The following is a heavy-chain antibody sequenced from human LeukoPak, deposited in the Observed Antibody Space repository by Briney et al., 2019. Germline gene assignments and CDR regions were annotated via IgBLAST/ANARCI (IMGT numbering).Heavy chain of an antibody. CDR2: INPNSGGT. J-gene: IGHJ5*02. D-gene: IGHD3-3*01. CDR1: GYTFTGYY. Sequence: GASVKVSCKASGYTFTGYYMHWVRQAPGQGLEWMGWINPNSGGTNYAQKFQGRVTMTRDTSISTAYMELSRLRSDDTAVYYCARDPTGDFWSGYPRWFDPWGQGTLVTVSS. V-gene: IGHV1-2*02. CDR3: ARDPTGDFWSGYPRWFDP.